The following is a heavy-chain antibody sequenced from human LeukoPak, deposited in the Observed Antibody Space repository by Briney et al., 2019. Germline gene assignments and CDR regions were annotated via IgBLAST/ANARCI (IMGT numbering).Heavy chain of an antibody. D-gene: IGHD4/OR15-4a*01. CDR3: ARVFGAGYSDY. CDR2: ISSSGNYI. CDR1: GFTFSSYS. Sequence: PGGSLRLSCAASGFTFSSYSMNWVRQAPGKGLEWVSSISSSGNYIYYADSLKGRFTISRDNAKNSLYLQMNSLRAEDTAVYYCARVFGAGYSDYWGQGTLVTVSS. J-gene: IGHJ4*02. V-gene: IGHV3-21*01.